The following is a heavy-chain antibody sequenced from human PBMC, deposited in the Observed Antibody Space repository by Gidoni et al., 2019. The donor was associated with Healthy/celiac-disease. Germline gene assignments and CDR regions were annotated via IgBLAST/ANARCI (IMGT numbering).Heavy chain of an antibody. CDR2: IYYSGST. J-gene: IGHJ2*01. CDR3: AREGWEDSSSWANWYFDL. CDR1: GGSISSYY. V-gene: IGHV4-59*01. D-gene: IGHD6-13*01. Sequence: QVQLQESGPGLVKPSETLSLTCPVSGGSISSYYWSWIRQPPGKGLEWIGYIYYSGSTNYNPSLKSRVTISVDTSKTQFSLKLSSVTAADTAVYYCAREGWEDSSSWANWYFDLWGRGTLVTVSS.